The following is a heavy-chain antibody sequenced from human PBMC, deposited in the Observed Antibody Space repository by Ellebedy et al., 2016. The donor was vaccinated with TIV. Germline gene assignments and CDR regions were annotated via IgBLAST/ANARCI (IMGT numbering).Heavy chain of an antibody. CDR1: GFSFSTYS. D-gene: IGHD1-1*01. CDR3: TRDQWTSDWNDRDEYFQH. CDR2: ISGDSKYI. Sequence: GGSLRLSCAASGFSFSTYSLNWVRQAPGKGLEWVSSISGDSKYIYYTDSVKGRFTISRDNAKGSLFLQMDSLRAEDTAVYYCTRDQWTSDWNDRDEYFQHWGQGTLVTVSS. J-gene: IGHJ1*01. V-gene: IGHV3-21*01.